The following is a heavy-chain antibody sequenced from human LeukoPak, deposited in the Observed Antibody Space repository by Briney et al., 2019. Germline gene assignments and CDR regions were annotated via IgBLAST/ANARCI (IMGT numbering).Heavy chain of an antibody. J-gene: IGHJ3*02. Sequence: ASVKVSCKASGYTFTSNGITWVRQAPGQGLEWMGWISTYNGNTNYAQNLQDSVTMTTDTSTSTAYMELRSLRSDDTAVYYCANGGNPPSAFDIWGQGTMVTVSS. V-gene: IGHV1-18*01. CDR2: ISTYNGNT. CDR3: ANGGNPPSAFDI. D-gene: IGHD4-23*01. CDR1: GYTFTSNG.